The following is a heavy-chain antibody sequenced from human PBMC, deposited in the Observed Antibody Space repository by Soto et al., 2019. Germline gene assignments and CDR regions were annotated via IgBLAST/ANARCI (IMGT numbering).Heavy chain of an antibody. CDR2: VTSSSGHT. Sequence: PGGSLRLSCAASGFSFSSYSINWIRQAPGQGLEWVSSVTSSSGHTNYADSVKGRFTISRDNARNSLFLQMNSLRAEDSAVYYCARDRSYDSAMDVWGQGTTVTVSS. CDR3: ARDRSYDSAMDV. D-gene: IGHD1-26*01. CDR1: GFSFSSYS. V-gene: IGHV3-21*01. J-gene: IGHJ6*02.